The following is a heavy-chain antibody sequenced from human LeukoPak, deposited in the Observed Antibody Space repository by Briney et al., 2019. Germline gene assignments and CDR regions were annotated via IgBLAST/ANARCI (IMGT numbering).Heavy chain of an antibody. CDR1: GGSISNYY. Sequence: PSETLSLTCTVSGGSISNYYWSWIRQPAGKGLEWIGRINTSGSTDYNPSLKSRVTMSVDTSKNQFSLKLSSLPAADTAVYYCARSRGTTMFTRFDYWGQGTLVTVSS. V-gene: IGHV4-4*07. J-gene: IGHJ4*02. CDR3: ARSRGTTMFTRFDY. D-gene: IGHD5-18*01. CDR2: INTSGST.